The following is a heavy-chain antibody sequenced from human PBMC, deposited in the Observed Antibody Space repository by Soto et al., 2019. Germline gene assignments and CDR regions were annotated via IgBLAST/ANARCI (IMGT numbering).Heavy chain of an antibody. CDR3: TTGASPTYCGGDCPGMHYYYYYGMDV. Sequence: EVQLVESGGGLVKPGGSLRLSCAASGFTFSNAWMNWVRQAPGKGLEWVGRIKSKTDGGTTDYAAPVKGRFTISRDDSKHTLYLQMNSLKTEDTAVYDCTTGASPTYCGGDCPGMHYYYYYGMDVWGQGTTVTVSS. CDR2: IKSKTDGGTT. V-gene: IGHV3-15*07. J-gene: IGHJ6*02. CDR1: GFTFSNAW. D-gene: IGHD2-21*02.